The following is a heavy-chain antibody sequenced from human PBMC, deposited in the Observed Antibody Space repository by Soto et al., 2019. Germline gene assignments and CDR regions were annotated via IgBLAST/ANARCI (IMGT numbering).Heavy chain of an antibody. V-gene: IGHV3-48*04. Sequence: GGSLRLSCAASGFTFSSYSMNWVRQAPGKGLEWVSYISSSSSTIYYADSVKGRFTISRDNAKNSLYLQMNSLRAEDTAVYYCATSRAVVITTYPGYWGQGTLVTVSS. CDR1: GFTFSSYS. CDR2: ISSSSSTI. D-gene: IGHD3-22*01. CDR3: ATSRAVVITTYPGY. J-gene: IGHJ4*02.